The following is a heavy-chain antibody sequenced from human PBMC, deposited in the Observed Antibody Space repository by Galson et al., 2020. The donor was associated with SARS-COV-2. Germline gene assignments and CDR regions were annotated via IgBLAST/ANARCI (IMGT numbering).Heavy chain of an antibody. J-gene: IGHJ5*02. D-gene: IGHD5-12*01. V-gene: IGHV4-4*02. CDR3: ARLQRDPDYSFFWFDP. CDR1: GGSIIGDDW. CDR2: IHHVGNT. Sequence: SETLSLTCAVSGGSIIGDDWWTWVRQPPGKGLEWIGEIHHVGNTNYNPSLKNRVTLWVDKSKNQFSLNLNSVTAADTAVYFCARLQRDPDYSFFWFDPWGQGTLVTVSS.